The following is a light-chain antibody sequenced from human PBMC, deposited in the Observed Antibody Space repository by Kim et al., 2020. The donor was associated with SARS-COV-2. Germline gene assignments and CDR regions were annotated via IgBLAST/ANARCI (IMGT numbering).Light chain of an antibody. Sequence: QSALTKPASVSGSPGQSITISCTGTSSDVGGYNYVSWYQQHPGKAPKLMIYDVSNQPSGVSNRFSGSKSGNTASLTISGLQAEDEADYYCSSYTSSSTLVVFGGGTQLTVL. CDR3: SSYTSSSTLVV. CDR2: DVS. J-gene: IGLJ2*01. CDR1: SSDVGGYNY. V-gene: IGLV2-14*03.